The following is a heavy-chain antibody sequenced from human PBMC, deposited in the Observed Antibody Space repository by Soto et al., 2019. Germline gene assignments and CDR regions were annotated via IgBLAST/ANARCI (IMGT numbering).Heavy chain of an antibody. V-gene: IGHV1-69*08. J-gene: IGHJ5*02. Sequence: QVQLVQSGAEVKKPGASLRVSCETSGGTSTIYTITWVRQAPGQGLQWMGRIVPTLSITNYAQEFQGRLTITADSSTSTAHIELTSLTSEDTAVYYCAKDKYGAGRVGVHSWGQGTLVTVSS. CDR3: AKDKYGAGRVGVHS. CDR1: GGTSTIYT. CDR2: IVPTLSIT. D-gene: IGHD1-26*01.